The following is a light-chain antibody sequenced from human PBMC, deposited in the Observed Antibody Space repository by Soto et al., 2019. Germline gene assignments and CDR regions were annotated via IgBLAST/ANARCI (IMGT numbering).Light chain of an antibody. CDR3: AAWDDRLSGYV. J-gene: IGLJ1*01. V-gene: IGLV1-47*01. CDR2: RNN. CDR1: SSNIGSNY. Sequence: QSVLTQPPSASGTPGQRVTISCSGSSSNIGSNYVYWYQQLPGTAPKLLIYRNNQRPSGVPDRFSGSKSGTSASLAMSGLRSEDEADYYCAAWDDRLSGYVLGTGTKVT.